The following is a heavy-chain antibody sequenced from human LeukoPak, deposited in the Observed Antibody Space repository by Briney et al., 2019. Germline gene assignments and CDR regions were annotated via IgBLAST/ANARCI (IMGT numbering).Heavy chain of an antibody. J-gene: IGHJ4*02. CDR2: INTNTGNP. V-gene: IGHV7-4-1*02. CDR3: ARVNPGSSEEDDFDY. D-gene: IGHD6-6*01. Sequence: ASVKVSCKASGYTFTSYAMNWVRQAPGQGLEWMGWINTNTGNPTYAQGFTGRFVFSLDTSVSTAYLQISSLKAEDTAVYYCARVNPGSSEEDDFDYWGQGTLSPSPQ. CDR1: GYTFTSYA.